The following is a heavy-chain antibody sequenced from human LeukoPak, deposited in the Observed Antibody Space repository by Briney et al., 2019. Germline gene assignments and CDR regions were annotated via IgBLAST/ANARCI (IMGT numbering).Heavy chain of an antibody. CDR2: IYYSGST. J-gene: IGHJ4*02. Sequence: SETLSLTCTVSGGSISSYYWSWIRQPPGKGLEWIGYIYYSGSTNYNPSLKSRVTISVDTSKNQLSLKLSSVTAADTAVYYCARDRPSSGFDYWGQGTLVTVSS. CDR1: GGSISSYY. D-gene: IGHD6-19*01. CDR3: ARDRPSSGFDY. V-gene: IGHV4-59*01.